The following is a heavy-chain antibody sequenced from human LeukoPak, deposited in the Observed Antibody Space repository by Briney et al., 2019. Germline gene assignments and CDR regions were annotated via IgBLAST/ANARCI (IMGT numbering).Heavy chain of an antibody. D-gene: IGHD3-3*01. CDR2: IRSKAYGGTT. CDR3: TRYARVDQGPFDY. Sequence: GGSLRLSCTASGFTFGDYAMSWVRQAPGKGLEWVGFIRSKAYGGTTEYAASVKGRFTISRDDSKSIAYLQMNSLKTEDTAVYYCTRYARVDQGPFDYWGQGTLVTVSS. V-gene: IGHV3-49*04. CDR1: GFTFGDYA. J-gene: IGHJ4*02.